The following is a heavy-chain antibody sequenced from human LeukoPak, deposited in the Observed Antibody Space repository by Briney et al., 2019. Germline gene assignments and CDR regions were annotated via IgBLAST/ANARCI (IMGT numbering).Heavy chain of an antibody. J-gene: IGHJ4*02. CDR3: ARYNSLLRGVTTSDY. D-gene: IGHD3-10*01. Sequence: ASVKVSCKASGYTFSNYGITWARQAPGQGLEWMGTISGHNGNVNYAPKFQGRVTMTTDTSTTTAYMELRSLRFDDTAVYYCARYNSLLRGVTTSDYWGQGTLVTVSS. V-gene: IGHV1-18*01. CDR1: GYTFSNYG. CDR2: ISGHNGNV.